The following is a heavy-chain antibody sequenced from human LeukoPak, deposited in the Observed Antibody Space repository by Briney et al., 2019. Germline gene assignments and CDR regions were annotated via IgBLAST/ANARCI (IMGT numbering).Heavy chain of an antibody. CDR1: VASISNYY. V-gene: IGHV4-4*09. CDR3: AGPRTSYRYTFDY. J-gene: IGHJ4*02. D-gene: IGHD5-18*01. CDR2: ISTSGST. Sequence: SETLSLTCAVSVASISNYYWSWIRQAPGEGLERIGYISTSGSTNYNPSLKSRVSISLDTSNNRFSLNLNFVTAADTAVYFCAGPRTSYRYTFDYWGPGALVTVSS.